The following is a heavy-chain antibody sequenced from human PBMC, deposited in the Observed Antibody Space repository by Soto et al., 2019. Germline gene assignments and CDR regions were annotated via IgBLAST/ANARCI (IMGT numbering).Heavy chain of an antibody. CDR3: ARVDDPGLFAT. Sequence: ASVKVSCKTSGYSFTRDDINWVRQATGQGLERMGWGNPNNGNTGYAQKFQGRVTMTRNISISTAYMELTGLRFEDTAVYYCARVDDPGLFATWGQGTLVTVSS. CDR1: GYSFTRDD. J-gene: IGHJ5*02. CDR2: GNPNNGNT. D-gene: IGHD3-16*01. V-gene: IGHV1-8*01.